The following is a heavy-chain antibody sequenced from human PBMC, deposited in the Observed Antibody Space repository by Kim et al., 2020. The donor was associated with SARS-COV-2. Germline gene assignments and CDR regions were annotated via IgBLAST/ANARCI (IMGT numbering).Heavy chain of an antibody. D-gene: IGHD1-26*01. J-gene: IGHJ4*02. Sequence: YNPSLRSRVTISVDTSKKQCSLKRSSVTAADTAVYYCARHSYSGSYFPDYWGQGTLVTGSS. CDR3: ARHSYSGSYFPDY. V-gene: IGHV4-39*01.